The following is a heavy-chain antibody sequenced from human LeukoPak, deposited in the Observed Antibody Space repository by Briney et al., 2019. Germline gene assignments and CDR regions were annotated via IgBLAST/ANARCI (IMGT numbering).Heavy chain of an antibody. V-gene: IGHV4-34*01. CDR3: ARGRIQPWPYREGFNY. Sequence: PSETLSLTCAVYGGSFSGYYWSWIRQPPGKGLEWIGEINHSGSTNYNPSLKSRVTISVDTSKNQFSLKLSSVTAADTAVYYCARGRIQPWPYREGFNYWGQGTLVTVSS. J-gene: IGHJ4*02. CDR1: GGSFSGYY. CDR2: INHSGST. D-gene: IGHD5-18*01.